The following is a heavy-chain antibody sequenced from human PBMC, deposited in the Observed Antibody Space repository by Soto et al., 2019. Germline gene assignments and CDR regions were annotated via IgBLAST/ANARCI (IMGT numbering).Heavy chain of an antibody. Sequence: EVQLLESGGGSVQPGGSLRLSCAASGFTFDNYAMSWVRQAPGQGLEWVSAISGSGDGTYYADSVKGRFTISRDNSKNTLYLQVNSLRAEDTAVYYCAKDVVDIATISNYYFDYLGQGTLVAVSS. D-gene: IGHD5-12*01. CDR1: GFTFDNYA. V-gene: IGHV3-23*01. CDR3: AKDVVDIATISNYYFDY. CDR2: ISGSGDGT. J-gene: IGHJ4*02.